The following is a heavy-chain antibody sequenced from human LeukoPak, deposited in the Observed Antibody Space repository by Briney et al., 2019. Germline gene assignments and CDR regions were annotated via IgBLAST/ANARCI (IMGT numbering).Heavy chain of an antibody. CDR1: GYTFTSYY. J-gene: IGHJ4*02. V-gene: IGHV1-46*01. Sequence: GASVKVSCKASGYTFTSYYMHWVRQAPGQGLEWMGIINPSGGSTSYAQKFQGRVTMTRDTSISTAYMELSRLRSDDTAVYYCAIEMATINDYWGQGTLVTVSS. CDR2: INPSGGST. CDR3: AIEMATINDY. D-gene: IGHD5-24*01.